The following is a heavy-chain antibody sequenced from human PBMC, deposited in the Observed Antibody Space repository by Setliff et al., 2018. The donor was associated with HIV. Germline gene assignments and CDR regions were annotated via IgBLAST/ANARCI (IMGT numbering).Heavy chain of an antibody. D-gene: IGHD4-4*01. J-gene: IGHJ5*02. CDR1: GFTFSTFA. V-gene: IGHV3-30*07. Sequence: PGGSLRLSCEASGFTFSTFAMHWVRQTPGRGLEWVAVVSYDASDEYYADSVKGRFTISRDNAKNSLYLQMNSLRAEDTAVYYCAREAVNWFDPWGQGTLVTVSS. CDR2: VSYDASDE. CDR3: AREAVNWFDP.